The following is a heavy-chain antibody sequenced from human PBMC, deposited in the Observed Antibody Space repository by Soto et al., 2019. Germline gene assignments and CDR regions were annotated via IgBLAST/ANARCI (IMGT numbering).Heavy chain of an antibody. V-gene: IGHV3-23*01. CDR1: GFTFSSYA. D-gene: IGHD3-10*01. J-gene: IGHJ4*02. CDR2: ISGSGGST. CDR3: AKSQLWFGELLHPFDY. Sequence: GGSLRLSCAASGFTFSSYAMSWVRQAPGKGLEWVSAISGSGGSTYYADSVKGRFTISRDNSKNTLYLQMNSLRAEDTAVYYCAKSQLWFGELLHPFDYWGQGTLVTVSS.